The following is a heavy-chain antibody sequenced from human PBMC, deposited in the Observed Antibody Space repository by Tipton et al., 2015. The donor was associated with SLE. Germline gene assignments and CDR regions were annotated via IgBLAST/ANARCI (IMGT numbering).Heavy chain of an antibody. J-gene: IGHJ3*01. D-gene: IGHD2-15*01. CDR1: GASISTHY. Sequence: TLSLTCTVSGASISTHYWSWIRQPPGKGLEWIGYISYTGNTNFNPSLKSRVTISLDTPNKQLSLNLIFLTAADTAVYYCARNFEGWKPYAFDVWGQGAMVTVSS. CDR2: ISYTGNT. V-gene: IGHV4-59*11. CDR3: ARNFEGWKPYAFDV.